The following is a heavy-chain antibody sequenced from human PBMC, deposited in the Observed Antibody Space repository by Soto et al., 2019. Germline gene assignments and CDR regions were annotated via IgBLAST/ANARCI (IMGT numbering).Heavy chain of an antibody. V-gene: IGHV4-61*08. CDR1: GGSISSGGYY. CDR2: IYYSGST. CDR3: ARAEDGYSRNWFDP. D-gene: IGHD5-18*01. J-gene: IGHJ5*02. Sequence: SETLSLTCTVSGGSISSGGYYWSWIRQPPGKGLEWIGYIYYSGSTNYNPSLKSRVTISVDTSKNQFSLKLSSVTAADTAVYYCARAEDGYSRNWFDPWGQGTLVTVSS.